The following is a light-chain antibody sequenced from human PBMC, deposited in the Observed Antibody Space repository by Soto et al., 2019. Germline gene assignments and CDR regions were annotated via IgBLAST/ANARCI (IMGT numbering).Light chain of an antibody. CDR3: ATWDGSLRGWV. V-gene: IGLV1-47*02. J-gene: IGLJ3*02. CDR2: SNN. CDR1: SSNIGSNY. Sequence: QSVLTQPPSASGTPGQRVTISCSGSSSNIGSNYVYWYQQLPGTAPKLLIYSNNQRPSGVPDRFSGSKSGTSASLAISGLRSEDEADYYCATWDGSLRGWVFGGGTKLTV.